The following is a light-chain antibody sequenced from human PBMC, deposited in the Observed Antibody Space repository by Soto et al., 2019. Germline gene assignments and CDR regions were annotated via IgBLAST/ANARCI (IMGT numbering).Light chain of an antibody. CDR3: QQYGSSPRT. J-gene: IGKJ1*01. V-gene: IGKV3-20*01. Sequence: EIVLTQSPGTLSLSPGERATLSCRASQSVSGSFLAWHQQKPGQAPRLLIYGASSRATGIPDRFGGSGSGTDFTLTISRLEPEDFAVYYCQQYGSSPRTFGQGTKVEIK. CDR1: QSVSGSF. CDR2: GAS.